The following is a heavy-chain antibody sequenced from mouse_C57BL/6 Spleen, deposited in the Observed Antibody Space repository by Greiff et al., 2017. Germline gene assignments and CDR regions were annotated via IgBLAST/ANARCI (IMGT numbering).Heavy chain of an antibody. D-gene: IGHD1-1*01. CDR1: GYTFTSYW. J-gene: IGHJ4*01. CDR3: ASYSSSYEDMDD. Sequence: VQLQQSGAELAQPGASVTLSCKASGYTFTSYWMHWVKQRPGQGLEWIGYINPSSGYTKYNQKFKDKATLTADKSSSTAYRQLSSLTYEDSSGYYCASYSSSYEDMDDWGQGTTVTVSS. V-gene: IGHV1-7*01. CDR2: INPSSGYT.